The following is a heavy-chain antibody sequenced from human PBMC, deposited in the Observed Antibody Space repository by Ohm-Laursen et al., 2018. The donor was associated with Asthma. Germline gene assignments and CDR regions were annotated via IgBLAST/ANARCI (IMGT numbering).Heavy chain of an antibody. CDR3: ASGRRGVVVATDWFDP. D-gene: IGHD2-15*01. Sequence: SLRLSCAASGFTFSSYAMHWVRQAPGKGLEWVAVISYDGSNKYYADSVKGRFTISRGNSKNTLYLQMNSLRAEDRAVYYCASGRRGVVVATDWFDPWGQGTLVTVSS. V-gene: IGHV3-30-3*01. J-gene: IGHJ5*02. CDR2: ISYDGSNK. CDR1: GFTFSSYA.